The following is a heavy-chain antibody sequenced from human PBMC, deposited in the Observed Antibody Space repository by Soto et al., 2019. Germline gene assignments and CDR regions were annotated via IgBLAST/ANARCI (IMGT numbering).Heavy chain of an antibody. J-gene: IGHJ4*02. CDR3: ARDRDLKFYFDY. CDR1: GFTFGVYA. CDR2: ISYDGLNK. Sequence: HPGGSLRLSCAASGFTFGVYAMHWVRQAPGKGLEWVAAISYDGLNKYYADSVKGRFTISRDNSKRNLFLQVNSLRLDDTAMFYCARDRDLKFYFDYWGQGTLVTVS. D-gene: IGHD3-10*01. V-gene: IGHV3-30-3*01.